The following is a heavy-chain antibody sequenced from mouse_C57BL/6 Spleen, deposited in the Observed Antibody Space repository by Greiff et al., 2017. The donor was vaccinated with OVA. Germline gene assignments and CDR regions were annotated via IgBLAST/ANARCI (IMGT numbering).Heavy chain of an antibody. D-gene: IGHD1-1*01. J-gene: IGHJ1*03. Sequence: QVQLQQPGAELVKPGASVKVSCKASGYTFTSYWMHWVKQRPGQGLEWIGRIHPSDSDTNYNQKFKGKATLTVDKSSSTAYMQLSSLTSEDSAVYYCAIYYGSSYPYWYFDVWGTGTTVTVAS. CDR2: IHPSDSDT. V-gene: IGHV1-74*01. CDR3: AIYYGSSYPYWYFDV. CDR1: GYTFTSYW.